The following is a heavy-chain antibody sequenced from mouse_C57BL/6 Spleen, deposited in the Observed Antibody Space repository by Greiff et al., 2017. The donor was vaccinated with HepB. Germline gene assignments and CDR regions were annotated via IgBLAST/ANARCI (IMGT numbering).Heavy chain of an antibody. J-gene: IGHJ4*01. CDR1: GYAFSSSW. CDR3: ARSPYDYHAMDY. V-gene: IGHV1-82*01. CDR2: IYPGDGDT. Sequence: VKLMESGPELVKPGDSVKISCKASGYAFSSSWMNWVKQRPGKGLEWIGRIYPGDGDTNYNGKFKGKATLTADKSSSTAYMQLSSLTSEDSAVYFCARSPYDYHAMDYWGQGTSVTVSS.